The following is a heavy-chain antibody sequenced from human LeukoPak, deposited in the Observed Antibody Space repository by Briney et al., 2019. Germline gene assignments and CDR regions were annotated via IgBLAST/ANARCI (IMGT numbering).Heavy chain of an antibody. CDR2: ISYSGST. J-gene: IGHJ6*02. V-gene: IGHV3-23*01. D-gene: IGHD6-13*01. Sequence: GRSLRLSCAASGFTVSNYALSWVRQAPGKGLEWVSCISYSGSTHYTDSVKGRFTISRDNPKNTLYLKMNSLRAEDTAVYYCAKSPGCSGIAYGLDVWGQGTTVTVSS. CDR3: AKSPGCSGIAYGLDV. CDR1: GFTVSNYA.